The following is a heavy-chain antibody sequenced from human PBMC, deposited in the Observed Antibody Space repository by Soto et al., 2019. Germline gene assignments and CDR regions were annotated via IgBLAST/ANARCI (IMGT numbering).Heavy chain of an antibody. CDR2: TYYRSKWYN. D-gene: IGHD3-10*01. V-gene: IGHV6-1*01. J-gene: IGHJ6*02. CDR3: ARSYYYGSGSYYFYYYYYGMDV. Sequence: PSQTLSLTCAISGDSVSSNSAAWNWIRQSPSRGLEWLGRTYYRSKWYNDYAVSVKSRITINPDTSKNQFSLQLNSVTPEDTAVYYCARSYYYGSGSYYFYYYYYGMDVWGQGTTVTVSS. CDR1: GDSVSSNSAA.